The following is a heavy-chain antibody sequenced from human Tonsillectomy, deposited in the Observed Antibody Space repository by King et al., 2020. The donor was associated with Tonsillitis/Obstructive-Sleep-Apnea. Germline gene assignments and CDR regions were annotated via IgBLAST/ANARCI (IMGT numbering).Heavy chain of an antibody. D-gene: IGHD4-17*01. V-gene: IGHV5-10-1*01. Sequence: QLVQSGAEVKKPGESLRISCKGSGYSFTSYWINWVRQMPGKGLEWMGRIDPSDSYTNYSPSFQGHVTVSADKSISTAYLQWSSLKASDTAMDYCAIFSGGGDYESDYWGQGTLVTVSS. J-gene: IGHJ4*02. CDR2: IDPSDSYT. CDR1: GYSFTSYW. CDR3: AIFSGGGDYESDY.